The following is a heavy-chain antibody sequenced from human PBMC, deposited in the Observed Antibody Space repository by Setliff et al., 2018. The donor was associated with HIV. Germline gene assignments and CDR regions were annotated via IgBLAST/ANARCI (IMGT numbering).Heavy chain of an antibody. Sequence: ASVKVSCKASGYTFTSYGISWVRQDPGQGLEWMGWINPNNGGTNYAQKFQGRVTMIRDTSISTAYMELSRLRSDDTAVYYCARDYYDSSGYIFFPGLPDYWGQGTLVTVSS. CDR1: GYTFTSYG. CDR2: INPNNGGT. J-gene: IGHJ4*02. CDR3: ARDYYDSSGYIFFPGLPDY. D-gene: IGHD3-22*01. V-gene: IGHV1-2*02.